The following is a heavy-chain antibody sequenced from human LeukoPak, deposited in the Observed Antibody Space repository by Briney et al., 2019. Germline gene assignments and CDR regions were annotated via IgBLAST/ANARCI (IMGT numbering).Heavy chain of an antibody. Sequence: GESLKISCQGSGSSFTSYWIGWVRQLPGKGLEWMGIIYPGDSDTRYSPSFQGQVTISADKSISTAYLQWSSLKASDTAMYYCAITRSHDAFDIWGQGTMVTVSS. CDR3: AITRSHDAFDI. CDR1: GSSFTSYW. V-gene: IGHV5-51*01. J-gene: IGHJ3*02. D-gene: IGHD1-14*01. CDR2: IYPGDSDT.